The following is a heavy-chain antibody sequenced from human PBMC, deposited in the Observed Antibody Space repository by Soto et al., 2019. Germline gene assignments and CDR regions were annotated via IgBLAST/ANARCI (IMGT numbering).Heavy chain of an antibody. D-gene: IGHD6-6*01. J-gene: IGHJ6*02. CDR3: AKVGLYSSSDYYYGMDV. CDR2: ISGSGGST. Sequence: RLSCAASGFTFSSYAMSWVRQAPGKGLEWVSAISGSGGSTYYADSVKGRFTISRDNSKNTLYLQMNSLRAEDTAVYYCAKVGLYSSSDYYYGMDVWGQGTTVTVSS. CDR1: GFTFSSYA. V-gene: IGHV3-23*01.